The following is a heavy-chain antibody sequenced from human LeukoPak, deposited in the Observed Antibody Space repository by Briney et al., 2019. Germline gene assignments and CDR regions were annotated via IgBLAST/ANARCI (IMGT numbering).Heavy chain of an antibody. CDR2: ISSNGGST. CDR1: GFTFSSYA. CDR3: ARGKQVLLRYFDWSTTPLPFDY. Sequence: GGSLRLSCAASGFTFSSYAMHWVRQAPGKGLEYVSAISSNGGSTYYANSVKGRFTISRDNSKNTLYLQMGSLRAEDMAVYYCARGKQVLLRYFDWSTTPLPFDYWGQGTLVTVSS. D-gene: IGHD3-9*01. J-gene: IGHJ4*02. V-gene: IGHV3-64*01.